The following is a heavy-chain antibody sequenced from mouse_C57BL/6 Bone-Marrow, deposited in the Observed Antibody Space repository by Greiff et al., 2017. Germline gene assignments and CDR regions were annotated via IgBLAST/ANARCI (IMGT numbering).Heavy chain of an antibody. J-gene: IGHJ3*01. CDR1: GFTFSDYG. V-gene: IGHV5-17*01. CDR3: AMYYGSSPGFAY. CDR2: ISSGSSTI. D-gene: IGHD1-1*01. Sequence: EVQGVESGGGLVKPGGSLKLSCAASGFTFSDYGMHWVRQAPEKGLEWVAYISSGSSTIYYADTVKGRFTISRDNAKNTLFLKMTSLRYEDTAMYYCAMYYGSSPGFAYWGQGTLVTVSA.